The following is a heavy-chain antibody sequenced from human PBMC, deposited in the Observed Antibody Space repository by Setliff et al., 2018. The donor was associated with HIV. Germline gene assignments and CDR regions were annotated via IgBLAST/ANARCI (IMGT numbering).Heavy chain of an antibody. V-gene: IGHV4-61*09. Sequence: PSETLSLTCSVSGVSIRGSGDYWSWVRQPAGKRPEWIGHIYVTGSTAYKPYLRGRATISLDTSKNQFSLKLTSVTAADTAVYFCARLSTGDLRLFEYWGHGALVTVSS. CDR2: IYVTGST. D-gene: IGHD4-17*01. CDR1: GVSIRGSGDY. J-gene: IGHJ4*01. CDR3: ARLSTGDLRLFEY.